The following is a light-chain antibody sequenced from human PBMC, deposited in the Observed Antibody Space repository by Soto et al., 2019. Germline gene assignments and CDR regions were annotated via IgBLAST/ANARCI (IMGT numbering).Light chain of an antibody. J-gene: IGLJ1*01. V-gene: IGLV2-14*01. CDR3: SSFTTRITCV. Sequence: QSVLTQPASVSGSPGQSITIPCTGTSSDVGAYNYVSWYQQLPGKAPKLIIYEVTNRPSGVSNRFSGSKSGNTASLTISGVQAEDEADYYCSSFTTRITCVFGTGTKVTVL. CDR2: EVT. CDR1: SSDVGAYNY.